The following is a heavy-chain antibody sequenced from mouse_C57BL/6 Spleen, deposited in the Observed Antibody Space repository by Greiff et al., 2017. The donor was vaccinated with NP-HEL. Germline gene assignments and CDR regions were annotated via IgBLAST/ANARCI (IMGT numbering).Heavy chain of an antibody. V-gene: IGHV1-26*01. CDR3: ERETEHCWFAY. J-gene: IGHJ3*01. Sequence: EVQLQQSGPELVKPGASVKISCMASGYTFTDYYMNWVKQSHGKSLEWIGDINHNNGGTSYNQKFKGKATLTVDKSSSTAYMELRSLTSEDSAVYYSERETEHCWFAYWGQGTLVTVSA. CDR1: GYTFTDYY. CDR2: INHNNGGT.